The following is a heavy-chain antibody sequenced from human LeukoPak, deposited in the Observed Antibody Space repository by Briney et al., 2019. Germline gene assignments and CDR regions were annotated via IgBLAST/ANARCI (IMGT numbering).Heavy chain of an antibody. CDR1: GYTFTGYY. J-gene: IGHJ6*02. CDR2: INPNSGGT. CDR3: AREIDPTVVVPAASGHYYYGMDV. D-gene: IGHD2-2*01. V-gene: IGHV1-2*02. Sequence: ASVKVSCKASGYTFTGYYMHWVRQAPGQGLEWMGWINPNSGGTNYAQKFQGRVTMTRDTSISTAYMELSRLRSDDTAVYYCAREIDPTVVVPAASGHYYYGMDVWGQGTTATVSS.